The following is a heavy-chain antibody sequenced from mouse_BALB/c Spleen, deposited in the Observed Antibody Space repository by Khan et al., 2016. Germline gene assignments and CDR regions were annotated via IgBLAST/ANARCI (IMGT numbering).Heavy chain of an antibody. Sequence: QVQLKQSGAELVRPGVSVKISCKGSGYTFTDYAMHWVKQSHAKGLEWMGVISTYYGDTSYNQKFEGKATMTVDKSSSTAYMELASLTSEDSAIYYCAREGLNYDYAMDYWGQGTSVTVSS. CDR3: AREGLNYDYAMDY. CDR1: GYTFTDYA. J-gene: IGHJ4*01. CDR2: ISTYYGDT. V-gene: IGHV1S137*01. D-gene: IGHD2-1*01.